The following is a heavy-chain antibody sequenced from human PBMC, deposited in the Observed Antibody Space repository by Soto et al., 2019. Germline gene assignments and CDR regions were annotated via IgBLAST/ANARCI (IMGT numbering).Heavy chain of an antibody. CDR2: ISYDGSNK. CDR3: AKDLVFQVGASLQDAFDI. Sequence: QVQLVESGGGVVQPGRSLRLSCAASGFTFSSYGMHWVRQAPGKGLEWVAVISYDGSNKYYADSVKGRFTISRDNSKNTLYLQMNSLRAEDTAVYYCAKDLVFQVGASLQDAFDIWGQGTMVTVSS. V-gene: IGHV3-30*18. D-gene: IGHD1-26*01. CDR1: GFTFSSYG. J-gene: IGHJ3*02.